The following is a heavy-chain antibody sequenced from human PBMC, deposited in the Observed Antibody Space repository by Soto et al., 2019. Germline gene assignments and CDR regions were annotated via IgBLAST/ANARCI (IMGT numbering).Heavy chain of an antibody. V-gene: IGHV2-5*02. Sequence: QITLKESGPTLVKPTQTLTLTCTFSGFSLSTSGVGVGWIRQPPGKALEWLALIYWDDDKRYSPSLKSRLTITKDTSKNQVVLAMTNMDPVDTATYYCVQRTGMAGNSWLHGYWGQGTLVTVSS. CDR3: VQRTGMAGNSWLHGY. CDR2: IYWDDDK. D-gene: IGHD6-13*01. J-gene: IGHJ4*02. CDR1: GFSLSTSGVG.